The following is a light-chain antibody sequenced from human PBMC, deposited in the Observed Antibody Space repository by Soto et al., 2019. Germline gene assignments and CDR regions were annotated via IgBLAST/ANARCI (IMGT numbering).Light chain of an antibody. CDR2: SAS. Sequence: EIVLTQSPGTLSLSPGERATLSCRASQSVTSSSLAWYQQKPGQAPRLLIYSASGRATGIPDRFSGSGSGTDFTRTISRLEPEDFAVYYCHQYGSSPWTFGQGTKVEIK. CDR3: HQYGSSPWT. CDR1: QSVTSSS. J-gene: IGKJ1*01. V-gene: IGKV3-20*01.